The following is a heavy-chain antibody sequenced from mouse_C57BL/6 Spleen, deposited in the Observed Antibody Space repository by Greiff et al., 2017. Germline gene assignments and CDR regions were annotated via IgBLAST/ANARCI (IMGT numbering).Heavy chain of an antibody. J-gene: IGHJ1*03. CDR1: GFTFSSYA. V-gene: IGHV5-9-1*02. CDR2: ISSGGDYI. D-gene: IGHD1-1*01. CDR3: TRDGSSYVGYFDV. Sequence: EVQLVESGEGLVKPGGSLKLSCAASGFTFSSYAMSWVRQTPEKRLEWVAYISSGGDYIYYADTVKGRFTISRDNARNTLYLQMSSLKSEDTAMYYCTRDGSSYVGYFDVWGTGTTVTVSS.